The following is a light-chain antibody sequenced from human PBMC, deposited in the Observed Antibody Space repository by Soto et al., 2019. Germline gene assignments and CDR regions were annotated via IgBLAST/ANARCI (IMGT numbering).Light chain of an antibody. CDR2: DAS. CDR1: QNINSY. Sequence: EIVLTQSPATLSLSPGERATLSCRASQNINSYLAWYQQKPGQAPRLLIHDASYRATGIPARFSGSGSGTGFTLTIRSLEPEDFAVYYCQHRDTFTFGPGTKVDI. V-gene: IGKV3-11*01. CDR3: QHRDTFT. J-gene: IGKJ3*01.